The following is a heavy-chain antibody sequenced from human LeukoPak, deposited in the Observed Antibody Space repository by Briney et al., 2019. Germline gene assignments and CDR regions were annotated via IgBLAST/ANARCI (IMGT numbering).Heavy chain of an antibody. V-gene: IGHV1-69*06. CDR1: GGTFSSYA. CDR2: IIPIFGTA. Sequence: PVKVSCKASGGTFSSYAISWVRQAPGQGLEWMGGIIPIFGTANYAQKFQGRVTITADKSTSTAYMELSSLRSEDTAVYYCARKFDDYLDAFDIWGQGTMVTVSS. J-gene: IGHJ3*02. D-gene: IGHD3-9*01. CDR3: ARKFDDYLDAFDI.